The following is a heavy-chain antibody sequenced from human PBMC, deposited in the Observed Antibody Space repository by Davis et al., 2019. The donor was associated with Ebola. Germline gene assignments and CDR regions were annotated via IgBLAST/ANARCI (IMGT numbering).Heavy chain of an antibody. J-gene: IGHJ6*02. CDR3: ARVKVDCSSTSCHNYYYYGMDV. V-gene: IGHV3-21*01. Sequence: GGSLRLSCAASGFTFSSYSMNWVRQAPGKGLEWVSSISSSSSYIYYADSVKGRFTISRDNAKNSLYLQMNSLRAEDTAVYYCARVKVDCSSTSCHNYYYYGMDVWGQGTTVIVSS. D-gene: IGHD2-2*01. CDR2: ISSSSSYI. CDR1: GFTFSSYS.